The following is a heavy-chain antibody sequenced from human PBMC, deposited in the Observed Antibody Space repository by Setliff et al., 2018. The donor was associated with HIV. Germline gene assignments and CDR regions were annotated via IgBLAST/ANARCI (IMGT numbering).Heavy chain of an antibody. V-gene: IGHV1-18*01. CDR3: ARAYCGGDCSGDALDI. Sequence: ASVKVSCKASGYTFTTYAMNWVRQAPGQGLEWMGWISAYNGNTNYAQNLHDRVTMTTDTSTSTAYMEVRSLRSDDTAVYYCARAYCGGDCSGDALDIWGQGTMVTV. CDR1: GYTFTTYA. D-gene: IGHD2-21*02. J-gene: IGHJ3*02. CDR2: ISAYNGNT.